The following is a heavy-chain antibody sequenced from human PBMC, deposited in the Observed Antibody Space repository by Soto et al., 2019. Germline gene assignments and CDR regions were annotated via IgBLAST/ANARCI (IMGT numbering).Heavy chain of an antibody. CDR3: ARGGYYDFWSGYSDFDY. D-gene: IGHD3-3*01. J-gene: IGHJ4*02. CDR2: IWYDGSNK. Sequence: GGSLRLSCAASGFTFSSYGMHWVRQAPGKGLEWVAVIWYDGSNKYYADSVKGRFTISRDNSKNTLYLQMNSLRAEDTAVYYCARGGYYDFWSGYSDFDYWGQGTLVTVSS. V-gene: IGHV3-33*01. CDR1: GFTFSSYG.